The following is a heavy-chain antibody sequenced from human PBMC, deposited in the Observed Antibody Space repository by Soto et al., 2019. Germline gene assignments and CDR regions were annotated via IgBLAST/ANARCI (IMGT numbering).Heavy chain of an antibody. D-gene: IGHD5-18*01. J-gene: IGHJ6*02. V-gene: IGHV1-69*01. CDR1: GATSSKDA. Sequence: QVQLVQSGAGLKRLGSSVTVSCKTSGATSSKDATTWVRQAPGQGLEWMGLLTPVFGSPIYAQKFQGRIRITADESTSTAFMDLSSLRSEDTAVYYCTRVLGYTFEPGKTRYYAMDVWGQGTTVSVSS. CDR2: LTPVFGSP. CDR3: TRVLGYTFEPGKTRYYAMDV.